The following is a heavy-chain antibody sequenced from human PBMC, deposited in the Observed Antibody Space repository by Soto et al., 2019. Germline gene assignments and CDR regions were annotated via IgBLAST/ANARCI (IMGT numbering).Heavy chain of an antibody. D-gene: IGHD3-10*01. CDR1: GFTFSSYW. CDR2: IKQDGSEK. V-gene: IGHV3-7*01. CDR3: VRMRFGESTNYSDN. Sequence: EVQLVESGGGLVQPGGSLRVSCAASGFTFSSYWMSWVRQAPGKGLEWVANIKQDGSEKYYVDSVKGRFTISRDNAKNSLYLQMNSLRVEDTAVYYCVRMRFGESTNYSDNWGQGTLVTVSS. J-gene: IGHJ4*02.